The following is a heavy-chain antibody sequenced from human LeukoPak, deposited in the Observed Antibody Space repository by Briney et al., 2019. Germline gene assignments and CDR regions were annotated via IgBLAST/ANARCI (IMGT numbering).Heavy chain of an antibody. CDR3: ARCGYSYGFYYYYYMDV. D-gene: IGHD5-18*01. J-gene: IGHJ6*03. CDR1: GYTFTSYG. CDR2: ISAYNGNT. Sequence: GASVKVSCKASGYTFTSYGISWVRQAPGQGLEWMGWISAYNGNTNYVQKLQGRVTMTTDTSTSTAYMELRSLRSDDTAVYYCARCGYSYGFYYYYYMDVWGKGTTVTISS. V-gene: IGHV1-18*01.